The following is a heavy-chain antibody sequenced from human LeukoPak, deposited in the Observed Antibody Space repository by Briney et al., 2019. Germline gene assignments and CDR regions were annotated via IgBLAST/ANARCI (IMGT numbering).Heavy chain of an antibody. D-gene: IGHD5-24*01. V-gene: IGHV3-30*04. Sequence: GRSLRLSCAASGFTFSSYAMHWVRQVPGKGLEWVAVISYDGNNKYYADSVKGRFTISRDNSKNTLYLQMSSLRAEDTAVYYCARGPSRVGYYYGMDVWGKGTTVTVSS. J-gene: IGHJ6*04. CDR3: ARGPSRVGYYYGMDV. CDR2: ISYDGNNK. CDR1: GFTFSSYA.